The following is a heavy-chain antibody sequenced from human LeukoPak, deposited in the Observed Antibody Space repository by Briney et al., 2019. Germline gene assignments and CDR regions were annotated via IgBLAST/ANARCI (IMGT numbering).Heavy chain of an antibody. J-gene: IGHJ6*03. CDR2: ILHSGST. Sequence: SETLSLTCTVSGGSISTYYWSWIRQPPGKGLEWIGYILHSGSTNYNPSLKSRVTISVDTSKNQFSLKLGSVTAADTAVYYCARAPYYYYMDVWGKGTTVTVSS. V-gene: IGHV4-59*01. CDR1: GGSISTYY. CDR3: ARAPYYYYMDV.